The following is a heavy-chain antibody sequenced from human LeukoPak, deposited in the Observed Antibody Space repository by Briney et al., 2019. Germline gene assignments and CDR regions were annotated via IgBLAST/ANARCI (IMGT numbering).Heavy chain of an antibody. D-gene: IGHD2-15*01. Sequence: GGSLRLSCAASGFPFTFAWMSWVRLAPGKGLEWVGLIKSSFNGGTTDYAAPVKGRFSISRDDSKNMLYLQMHSLTIEDTGVYYCSTDGRNDCSSGTCYKENSLDYWGQGTLVTVSS. J-gene: IGHJ4*02. CDR2: IKSSFNGGTT. CDR1: GFPFTFAW. V-gene: IGHV3-15*01. CDR3: STDGRNDCSSGTCYKENSLDY.